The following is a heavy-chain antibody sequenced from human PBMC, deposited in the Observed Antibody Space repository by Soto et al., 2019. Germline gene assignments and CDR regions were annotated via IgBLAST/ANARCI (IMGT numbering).Heavy chain of an antibody. CDR2: IYYSGST. Sequence: PSETLSLTCTVSGGSISSYYWSWIRQPPGKGLEWIGYIYYSGSTNYNPSLKSRVTISVDTSKNQFSLKLSSVTAADTAVYYCARVKNFWSGYSYSYFDYWGQGNLVTVSS. D-gene: IGHD3-3*01. V-gene: IGHV4-59*01. CDR1: GGSISSYY. CDR3: ARVKNFWSGYSYSYFDY. J-gene: IGHJ4*02.